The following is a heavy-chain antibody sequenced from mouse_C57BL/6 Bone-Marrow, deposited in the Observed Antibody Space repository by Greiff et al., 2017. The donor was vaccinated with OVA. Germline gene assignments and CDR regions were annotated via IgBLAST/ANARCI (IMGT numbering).Heavy chain of an antibody. V-gene: IGHV5-9-1*02. CDR3: TRGHYYGSSYNAMDY. J-gene: IGHJ4*01. D-gene: IGHD1-1*01. CDR1: GFTFSSYA. CDR2: ISSGGDYI. Sequence: EVQLVESGEGLVKPGGSLKLSCAASGFTFSSYAMSWVRQTPEKRLEWVAYISSGGDYIYYADTVKGRFTISRDNARNTLYLQMSSLKSEDTAMYYCTRGHYYGSSYNAMDYWGQGTSVTVSS.